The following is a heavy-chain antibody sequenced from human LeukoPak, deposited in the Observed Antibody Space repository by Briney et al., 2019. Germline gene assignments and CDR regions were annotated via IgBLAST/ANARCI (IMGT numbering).Heavy chain of an antibody. CDR2: IKQDGSEK. D-gene: IGHD6-13*01. Sequence: GSLRLSCAASGFTFSSYWMTWVRQAPGKGLEWVANIKQDGSEKYYVDFVKGRFTISRDNAKNSLYLQMNSLRGDDTAVYYCARDRYSSTWGQGTLVTVSS. CDR1: GFTFSSYW. V-gene: IGHV3-7*01. CDR3: ARDRYSST. J-gene: IGHJ5*02.